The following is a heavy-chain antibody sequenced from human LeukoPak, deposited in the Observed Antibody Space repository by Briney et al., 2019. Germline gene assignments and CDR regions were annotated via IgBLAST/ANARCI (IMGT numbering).Heavy chain of an antibody. J-gene: IGHJ2*01. Sequence: SETLSLTCTVSGGSISRYYWSWIRQPPGKGLEWIGYKDYSGSTNYNRSLKSRVTISVDTSKNQFSLKLSSVAAADTAVYYCARVYYSSSYDYWYFDLWGRGTLVTVSS. CDR1: GGSISRYY. V-gene: IGHV4-59*01. CDR3: ARVYYSSSYDYWYFDL. D-gene: IGHD6-13*01. CDR2: KDYSGST.